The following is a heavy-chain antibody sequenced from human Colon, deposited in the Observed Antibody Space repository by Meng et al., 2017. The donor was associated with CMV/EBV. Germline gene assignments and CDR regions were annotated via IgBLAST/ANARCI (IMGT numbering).Heavy chain of an antibody. Sequence: LKISCKASGYSFAKYWIGWVRQMPGKGLEWMGIIYPDDSDTRYSPSFQGQVTISADTSINTAYLQWSNLKASDTAIYYCARFSPARHYWGQGTLVTVSS. V-gene: IGHV5-51*01. D-gene: IGHD6-6*01. CDR1: GYSFAKYW. J-gene: IGHJ4*02. CDR2: IYPDDSDT. CDR3: ARFSPARHY.